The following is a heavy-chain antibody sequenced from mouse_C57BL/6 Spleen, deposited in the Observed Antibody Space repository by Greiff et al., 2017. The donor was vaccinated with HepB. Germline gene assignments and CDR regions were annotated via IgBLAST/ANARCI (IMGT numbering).Heavy chain of an antibody. CDR2: IDPSDSYT. Sequence: VQLQQPGAELVMPGASVKLSCKASGYTFTSYWMHWVKQRPGQGLEWIGEIDPSDSYTNYNQKFKGKSTLPVDKSSSTAYMQLSSLTSEDSAVYYCAVEDGPRFAYWGQGTLVTVSA. J-gene: IGHJ3*01. D-gene: IGHD2-3*01. V-gene: IGHV1-69*01. CDR1: GYTFTSYW. CDR3: AVEDGPRFAY.